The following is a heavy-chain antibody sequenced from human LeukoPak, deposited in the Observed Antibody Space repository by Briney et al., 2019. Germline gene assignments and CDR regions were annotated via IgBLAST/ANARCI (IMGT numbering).Heavy chain of an antibody. CDR2: IYHSGST. J-gene: IGHJ5*02. CDR1: GGSISSSSYY. Sequence: SETLSLTCTVSGGSISSSSYYWGWIRQPPGKGLEWIGSIYHSGSTYYNPSLKSRVTISVDTSKNQFSLKLSSVTAADTAVYYCAREHHILWFGELYAAANWFDPWGQGTLVTVSS. D-gene: IGHD3-10*01. V-gene: IGHV4-39*07. CDR3: AREHHILWFGELYAAANWFDP.